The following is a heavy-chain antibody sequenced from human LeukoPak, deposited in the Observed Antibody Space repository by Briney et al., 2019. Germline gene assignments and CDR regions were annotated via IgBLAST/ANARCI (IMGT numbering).Heavy chain of an antibody. CDR1: GFNFRDAA. CDR3: AKDIQLST. D-gene: IGHD5-24*01. J-gene: IGHJ3*01. CDR2: ISFSGDNP. V-gene: IGHV3-23*01. Sequence: GGSLRLSCAASGFNFRDAAMTWVRQAPGKGLEWVSLISFSGDNPYYADSVKGRFTISRDNSKNTLSLQMNSLRVEDTAIYYCAKDIQLSTWGLGTMVTVSS.